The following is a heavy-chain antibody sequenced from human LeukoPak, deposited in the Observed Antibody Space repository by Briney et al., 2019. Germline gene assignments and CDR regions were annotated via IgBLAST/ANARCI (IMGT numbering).Heavy chain of an antibody. D-gene: IGHD3-10*01. Sequence: GASVKVSCKASGYTFTGYYMHWGRQAPGQGLEWMGWINPNSGGTNYAQKFQGRVTMTRDTSISTAYMELRSLRSEDTAVYYCATAMVRGVIVRPYDAFDIWGQGAMVTVSS. V-gene: IGHV1-2*02. CDR3: ATAMVRGVIVRPYDAFDI. CDR1: GYTFTGYY. J-gene: IGHJ3*02. CDR2: INPNSGGT.